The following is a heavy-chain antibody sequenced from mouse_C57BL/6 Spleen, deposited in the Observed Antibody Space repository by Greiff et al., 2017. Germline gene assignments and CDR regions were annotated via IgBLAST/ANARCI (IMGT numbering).Heavy chain of an antibody. V-gene: IGHV5-4*01. CDR3: ARGGDGNDVDWYFDV. J-gene: IGHJ1*03. CDR2: ISDGGSYT. Sequence: EVQLVESGGGLVKPGGSLKLSCAASGFTFSSYAMSWVRQTPEKRLEWVATISDGGSYTYYPDNVKGRFTISRDNAKNNLYLQMSHLKSEDTAMYYCARGGDGNDVDWYFDVWGTGTTVTVSS. CDR1: GFTFSSYA. D-gene: IGHD2-2*01.